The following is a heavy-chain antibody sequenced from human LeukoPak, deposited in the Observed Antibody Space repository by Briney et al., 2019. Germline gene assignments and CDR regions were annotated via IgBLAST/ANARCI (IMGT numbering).Heavy chain of an antibody. D-gene: IGHD6-13*01. V-gene: IGHV4-39*02. Sequence: PSETLSLTCTVSGGSIGISRYYWGWIRQPPGRGLEWIGRIYYSGSTFYNPSLKSRVTISVDTSKNLFSLKLSSVTAADTAVYYCARDIGKGIAAAGFVYWGQGTPVTVSS. CDR2: IYYSGST. CDR3: ARDIGKGIAAAGFVY. CDR1: GGSIGISRYY. J-gene: IGHJ4*02.